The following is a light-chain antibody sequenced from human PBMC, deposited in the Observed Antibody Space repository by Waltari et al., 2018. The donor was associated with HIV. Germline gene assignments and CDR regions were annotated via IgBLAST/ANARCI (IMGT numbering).Light chain of an antibody. J-gene: IGLJ2*01. Sequence: QSALTQPRSVSGSPGQSVTISCTQTSSAVGNFNFPSWYQPLPGKAPKLVIYDVSKRPSGVPDRFSGSKSGNTASLTISGLQAEDEADYYCCTYAASNVIFGGGTKLTVL. CDR2: DVS. V-gene: IGLV2-11*01. CDR1: SSAVGNFNF. CDR3: CTYAASNVI.